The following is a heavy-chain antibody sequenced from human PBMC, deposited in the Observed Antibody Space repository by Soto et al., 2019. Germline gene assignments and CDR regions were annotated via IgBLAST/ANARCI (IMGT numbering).Heavy chain of an antibody. J-gene: IGHJ4*02. V-gene: IGHV4-38-2*02. Sequence: KPSETLSLTCAVSGYSISSGYYWGWIRQPPGKGLEWIGSIYHSGSTYYNPSLKSRVTISVDTSKNQFSLKLSSVTAADTAVYYCARDTVTRDTVTTHNDPRPPFDYWGQGTRVTVSS. D-gene: IGHD4-4*01. CDR2: IYHSGST. CDR1: GYSISSGYY. CDR3: ARDTVTRDTVTTHNDPRPPFDY.